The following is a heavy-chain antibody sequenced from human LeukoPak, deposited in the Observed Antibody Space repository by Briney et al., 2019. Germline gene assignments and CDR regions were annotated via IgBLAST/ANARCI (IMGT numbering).Heavy chain of an antibody. V-gene: IGHV4-59*01. CDR1: GASISTYY. CDR2: LYFGGST. D-gene: IGHD5-12*01. Sequence: SETLSLTCSVSGASISTYYWSWIRQPPGKGLEWIGYLYFGGSTNYNPSLKSRVTISPDKSKNQFSLKLNSVTAADTAVYCCARAGGSWSFDYLGQGTLVTVSS. J-gene: IGHJ4*02. CDR3: ARAGGSWSFDY.